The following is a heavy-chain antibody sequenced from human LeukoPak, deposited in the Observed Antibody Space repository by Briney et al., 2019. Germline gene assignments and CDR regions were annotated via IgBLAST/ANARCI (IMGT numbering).Heavy chain of an antibody. V-gene: IGHV4-34*01. CDR3: ARGDCSSTSCYCIWFDP. J-gene: IGHJ5*02. CDR2: INHSGST. D-gene: IGHD2-2*01. Sequence: SETLSPTCAVYGGSFSGYYWSWIRQPPGKGLEWIGEINHSGSTNYNPSLKSRVTISVDTSKNQFSLKLSSVTAADTAVYYCARGDCSSTSCYCIWFDPWGQGTLVTVSS. CDR1: GGSFSGYY.